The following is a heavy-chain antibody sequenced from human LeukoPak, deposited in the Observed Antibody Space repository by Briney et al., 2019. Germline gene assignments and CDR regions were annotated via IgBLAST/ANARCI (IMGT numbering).Heavy chain of an antibody. J-gene: IGHJ4*02. CDR2: KSADGGST. V-gene: IGHV3-43*02. Sequence: GGSLRLSCVASGLNFDDSAMHWVRQAPGKGLEWFSHKSADGGSTFSADSVKGRFSISRDNSKNSLYLQMNSLRSEDTAMYYCAKESGKFDYWGQGTLVAVSS. CDR1: GLNFDDSA. CDR3: AKESGKFDY.